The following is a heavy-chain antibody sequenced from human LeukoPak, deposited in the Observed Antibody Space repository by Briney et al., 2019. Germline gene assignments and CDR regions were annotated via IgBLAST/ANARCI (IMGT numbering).Heavy chain of an antibody. J-gene: IGHJ4*02. CDR2: IYTGGSA. Sequence: PGGSLRLSCAVSGFTVSSNYMSWVRQAPGKGLEWVSLIYTGGSAYYADSVKGRFTISRDNSKNTLYLQMNRLRAEDTAMYYCARISGTYSPFDYWGQGTLVTVSS. D-gene: IGHD1-26*01. CDR3: ARISGTYSPFDY. CDR1: GFTVSSNY. V-gene: IGHV3-66*01.